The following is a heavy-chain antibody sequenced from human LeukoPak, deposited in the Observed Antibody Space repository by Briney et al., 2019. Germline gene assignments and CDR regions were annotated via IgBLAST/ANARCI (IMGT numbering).Heavy chain of an antibody. CDR2: ISAYNGNT. V-gene: IGHV1-18*01. Sequence: ASVKVSCKASGYTFTSYGISWVRQAPGQRLEGLGWISAYNGNTDYAQKLQGRVTMTTDTSTSTAYMELRSLRSDDTAVYYCARERDYVWGSYRTNDAFDIWGQGTMVTVSS. CDR1: GYTFTSYG. J-gene: IGHJ3*02. CDR3: ARERDYVWGSYRTNDAFDI. D-gene: IGHD3-16*02.